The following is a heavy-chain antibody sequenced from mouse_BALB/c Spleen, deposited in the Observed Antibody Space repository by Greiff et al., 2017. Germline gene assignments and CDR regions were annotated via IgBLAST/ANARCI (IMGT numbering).Heavy chain of an antibody. V-gene: IGHV5-6-5*01. J-gene: IGHJ4*01. CDR1: GFTFSSYA. D-gene: IGHD2-3*01. CDR2: ISSGGST. CDR3: ARFYDPFYAMDY. Sequence: EVKLVESGGGLVKPGGSLTLSCAASGFTFSSYAMSWVRQPPEKRLEWVASISSGGSTYYPDSVKGRFTISRDNARNILYLQMSSLRSEDTAMYYCARFYDPFYAMDYWGQGTSVTVSS.